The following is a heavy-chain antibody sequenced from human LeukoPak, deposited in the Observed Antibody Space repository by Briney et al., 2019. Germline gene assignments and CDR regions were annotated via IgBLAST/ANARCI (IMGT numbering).Heavy chain of an antibody. Sequence: PGRSLGLSCAASGFTFRNYVIHWVRQAPGKGLEWVAVTSSDLNVKLYADSVKGRFTISRDNSRSTLYLQMNSLRPEDTAIYYCAREGYYGSGSPPSLYFDYWGQGTLVTVSS. CDR1: GFTFRNYV. V-gene: IGHV3-30-3*01. J-gene: IGHJ4*02. CDR2: TSSDLNVK. D-gene: IGHD3-10*01. CDR3: AREGYYGSGSPPSLYFDY.